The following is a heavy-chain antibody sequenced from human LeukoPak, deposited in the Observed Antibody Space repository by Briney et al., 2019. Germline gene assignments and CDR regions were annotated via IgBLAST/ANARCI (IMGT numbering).Heavy chain of an antibody. CDR1: GGSFSGYY. Sequence: PSETLSLTCAVYGGSFSGYYWSWIRQPPGKGLERIGEINHSGSTNYNPSLKSRVTISVDTSKNQFSLKLSSVTAADTAVYYCARHHYGSGYAFDYWGQGTLVTVSS. CDR3: ARHHYGSGYAFDY. CDR2: INHSGST. V-gene: IGHV4-34*01. J-gene: IGHJ4*02. D-gene: IGHD3-10*01.